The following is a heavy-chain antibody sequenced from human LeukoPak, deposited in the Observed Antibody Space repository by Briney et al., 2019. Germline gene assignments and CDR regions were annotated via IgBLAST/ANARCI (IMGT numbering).Heavy chain of an antibody. CDR1: GFTFSSYW. D-gene: IGHD3-10*01. Sequence: GGSLRLSCAASGFTFSSYWMHWVRQAPGKGLVWVSRINSDGSSTSYADSVKGRFTISRDSAKNTLYLQMNSLRAEDTAVYYCARRGRANYYGSGSAYYWGQGTLVTVSS. V-gene: IGHV3-74*01. CDR3: ARRGRANYYGSGSAYY. J-gene: IGHJ4*02. CDR2: INSDGSST.